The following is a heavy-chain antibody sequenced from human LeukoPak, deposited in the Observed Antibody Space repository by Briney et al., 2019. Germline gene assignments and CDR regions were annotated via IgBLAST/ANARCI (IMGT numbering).Heavy chain of an antibody. CDR2: ISYSGNT. Sequence: PSKTLSLTCTVSGDSISSGGYSWTWIRQPPGKGLEWIGHISYSGNTYYNPSLKSRVTLSVDASKNQFSLNLPSVTAADTAIYYCARNFLGTASPDAFDFWGQGTMVTVSS. V-gene: IGHV4-31*03. CDR3: ARNFLGTASPDAFDF. CDR1: GDSISSGGYS. D-gene: IGHD2-21*02. J-gene: IGHJ3*01.